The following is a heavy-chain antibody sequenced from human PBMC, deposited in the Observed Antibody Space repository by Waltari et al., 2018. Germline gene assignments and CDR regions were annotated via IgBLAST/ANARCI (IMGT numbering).Heavy chain of an antibody. D-gene: IGHD4-17*01. CDR3: ARYVYGDYFVEY. J-gene: IGHJ4*02. CDR2: IYHGGTT. Sequence: QVQLQESGPGLVTPSGTLSLTCAVSGGSISTNNWWSWVRQSPGKGLEWIGEIYHGGTTNYNPSLKSRVTMSVDKSQNQFSLKLSSVTAADTAIYYCARYVYGDYFVEYWGQGTLVTVSS. V-gene: IGHV4-4*02. CDR1: GGSISTNNW.